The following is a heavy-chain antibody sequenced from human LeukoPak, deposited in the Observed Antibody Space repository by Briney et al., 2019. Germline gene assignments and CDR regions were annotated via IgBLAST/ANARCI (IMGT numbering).Heavy chain of an antibody. CDR2: INSDGSST. J-gene: IGHJ3*02. V-gene: IGHV3-74*01. D-gene: IGHD4-17*01. Sequence: GGSLRLSCAASGFTFSSYWMHWVRQAPGKGLVWVSRINSDGSSTSYADSVKGRFTISRDNAQNSVSLQMNSLRADDTAVYYCARGGRETTVTPHAFDIWGQGTMVTVSS. CDR1: GFTFSSYW. CDR3: ARGGRETTVTPHAFDI.